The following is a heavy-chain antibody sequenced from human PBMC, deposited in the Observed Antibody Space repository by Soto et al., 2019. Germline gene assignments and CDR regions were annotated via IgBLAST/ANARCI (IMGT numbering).Heavy chain of an antibody. CDR2: IYPGDSDT. CDR1: GYSFTSYW. CDR3: ARLQYYYGSGSSHYYYYGMDV. J-gene: IGHJ6*02. D-gene: IGHD3-10*01. Sequence: PGESLKISCKGSGYSFTSYWIGWVRQMPGKGLEWMGIIYPGDSDTRYSPSFQGQVTISADKSISTAYLQWSSLKASDTAMYYCARLQYYYGSGSSHYYYYGMDVWGQGTTVTVSS. V-gene: IGHV5-51*01.